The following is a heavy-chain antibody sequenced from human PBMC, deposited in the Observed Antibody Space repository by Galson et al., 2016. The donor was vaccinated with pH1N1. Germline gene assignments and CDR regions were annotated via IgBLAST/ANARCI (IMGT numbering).Heavy chain of an antibody. V-gene: IGHV5-51*01. CDR3: ARLGIPATIDYHYYMDV. CDR2: IYPGDSDT. D-gene: IGHD2-2*01. J-gene: IGHJ6*03. CDR1: GYSFSTYW. Sequence: GAEVKKPGESLKISCKGTGYSFSTYWIAWVRQMPGEGLEWMGIIYPGDSDTRYSPSFPGQVTISADKSISAAYLQWSSLQAPDTAMYFCARLGIPATIDYHYYMDVWGKGTTVTVSS.